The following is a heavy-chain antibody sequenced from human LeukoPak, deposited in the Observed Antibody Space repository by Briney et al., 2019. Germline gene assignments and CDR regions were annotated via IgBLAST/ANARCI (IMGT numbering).Heavy chain of an antibody. CDR3: ARLVPPEWFDP. Sequence: SETLSLTCTVSGGSISSGTYYWGWIRQPPGKGLEWIANIYYSGNTYYNASLKSRVTISVDTSKNQFSLKLTSVTAADTAVYYCARLVPPEWFDPWGQGTLVTVSS. J-gene: IGHJ5*02. CDR2: IYYSGNT. V-gene: IGHV4-39*01. CDR1: GGSISSGTYY.